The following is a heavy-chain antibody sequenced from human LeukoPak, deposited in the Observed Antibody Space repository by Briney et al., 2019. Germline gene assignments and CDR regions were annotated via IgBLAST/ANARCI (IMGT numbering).Heavy chain of an antibody. CDR1: GYSFTNYW. Sequence: PGESLKISCKGSGYSFTNYWIGWVRQMPGKGLEWMGIIYPGDSDTRYSPSFQGQVTISADKSISTAYLQWTSLKASDIDMYYRARRRADENKCTGGRGHWFDPWGQGTLVTVSS. J-gene: IGHJ5*02. V-gene: IGHV5-51*01. CDR3: ARRRADENKCTGGRGHWFDP. CDR2: IYPGDSDT. D-gene: IGHD3-16*01.